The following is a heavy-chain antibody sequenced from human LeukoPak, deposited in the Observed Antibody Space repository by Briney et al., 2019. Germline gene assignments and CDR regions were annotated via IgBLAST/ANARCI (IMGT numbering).Heavy chain of an antibody. CDR1: GYTFTSYG. CDR3: AREGYDSSGYYPIDY. D-gene: IGHD3-22*01. Sequence: ASVKVSCKASGYTFTSYGISWVRQAPGQGLEWMGWISTYNGNTNYAQKLQGRVTMTTDTSTSTAYMELRSLRSDDTAVYYCAREGYDSSGYYPIDYWGQGTLVTVSS. V-gene: IGHV1-18*01. J-gene: IGHJ4*02. CDR2: ISTYNGNT.